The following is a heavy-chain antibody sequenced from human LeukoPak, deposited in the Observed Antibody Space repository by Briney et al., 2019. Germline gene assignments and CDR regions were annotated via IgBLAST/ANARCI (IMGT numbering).Heavy chain of an antibody. J-gene: IGHJ4*02. Sequence: PGGSLRLSCAASGFTFSSHSMNWVRQAPGKGLEWVSSISSSSSYIYYADSVKGRFTISRDNAKNSLYLEMNSLRAEDTAVYYCARERSSGWCDYWGQGTLVTVSS. V-gene: IGHV3-21*01. CDR3: ARERSSGWCDY. D-gene: IGHD6-19*01. CDR2: ISSSSSYI. CDR1: GFTFSSHS.